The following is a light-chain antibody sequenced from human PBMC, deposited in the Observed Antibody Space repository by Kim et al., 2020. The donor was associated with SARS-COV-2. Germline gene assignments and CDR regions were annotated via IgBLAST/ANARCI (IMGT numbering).Light chain of an antibody. CDR3: SAWDDSLKAWV. CDR1: SNNIGDQG. Sequence: QTATLTCTGNSNNIGDQGVAWLQQHQGHPSKLLSYRNNKRPSGIAERFSASRSGNAAFLTITGLQPEDEADYYCSAWDDSLKAWVFGGGTQLTVL. J-gene: IGLJ3*02. CDR2: RNN. V-gene: IGLV10-54*04.